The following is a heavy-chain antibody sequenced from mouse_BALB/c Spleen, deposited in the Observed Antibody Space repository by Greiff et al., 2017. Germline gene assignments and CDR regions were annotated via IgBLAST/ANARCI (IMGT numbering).Heavy chain of an antibody. V-gene: IGHV1S135*01. CDR2: IDPYNGGT. Sequence: EVQRVESGPELVKPGASVKVSCKASGYAFTSYNMYWVKQSHGKSLEWIGYIDPYNGGTSYNQKFKGKATLTVDKSSSTAYMHLNSLTSEDSAVYYCALSYYGSSPYYAMDYWGQGTSVTVSS. CDR1: GYAFTSYN. J-gene: IGHJ4*01. D-gene: IGHD1-1*01. CDR3: ALSYYGSSPYYAMDY.